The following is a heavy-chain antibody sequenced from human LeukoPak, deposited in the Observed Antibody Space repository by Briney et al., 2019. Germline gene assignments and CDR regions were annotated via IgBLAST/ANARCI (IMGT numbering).Heavy chain of an antibody. CDR3: VRTQPGKGAFDI. J-gene: IGHJ3*02. D-gene: IGHD7-27*01. CDR1: GFIFSDYY. V-gene: IGHV3-11*04. CDR2: IELNGNVK. Sequence: GGSLRLSCAASGFIFSDYYMSWVRQAPGKGLEWLSYIELNGNVKYYIDSVKGRFTISRDNEKTSLNLQMNSLRAEETDVYYCVRTQPGKGAFDIWGQGTMVTVSS.